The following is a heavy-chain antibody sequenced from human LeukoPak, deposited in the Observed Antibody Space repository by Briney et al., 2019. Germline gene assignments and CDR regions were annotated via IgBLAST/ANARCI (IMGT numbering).Heavy chain of an antibody. V-gene: IGHV4-61*02. CDR3: AREGKITMVRGVIRYYYMDV. CDR1: GGSISSGSYY. Sequence: SETLSLTCTVSGGSISSGSYYWSWIRQPAGKGLEWIGRIFTSGSTKYNPSLKSRVTISVDTSKNQFSLKLSSVTAADTAVYYCAREGKITMVRGVIRYYYMDVWGKGTTVTISS. J-gene: IGHJ6*03. D-gene: IGHD3-10*01. CDR2: IFTSGST.